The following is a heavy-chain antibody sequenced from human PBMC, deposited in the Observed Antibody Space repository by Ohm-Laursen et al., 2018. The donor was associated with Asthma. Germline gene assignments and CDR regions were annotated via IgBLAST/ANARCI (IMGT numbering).Heavy chain of an antibody. CDR2: ISGSGDNT. J-gene: IGHJ4*02. CDR3: AKDTKGYYDTSVY. CDR1: GFSFNSYA. V-gene: IGHV3-23*01. D-gene: IGHD3-22*01. Sequence: GSLRLSCTASGFSFNSYALSWVRQAPGKGLAWVSTISGSGDNTYYADSVKGRFTISRDNSKNTLYLQMNSLRAEDTAVYYCAKDTKGYYDTSVYWGQGTLVTVSS.